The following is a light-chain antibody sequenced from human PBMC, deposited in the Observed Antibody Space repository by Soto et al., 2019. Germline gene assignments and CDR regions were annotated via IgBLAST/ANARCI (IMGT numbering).Light chain of an antibody. V-gene: IGKV3-15*01. CDR2: DTS. CDR1: QSVSSY. Sequence: IVFTHSPAPLSLSSGGKATLSCRASQSVSSYLAWYQHKPGQTPRLLIYDTSTRATGVPTRFSGSRSGAEFTLTINSLQSEDFAVYYCQPYNNWPLTFGGGTKVDIK. CDR3: QPYNNWPLT. J-gene: IGKJ4*01.